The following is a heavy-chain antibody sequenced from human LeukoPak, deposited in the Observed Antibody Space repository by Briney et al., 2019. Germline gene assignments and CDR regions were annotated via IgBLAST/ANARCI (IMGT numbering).Heavy chain of an antibody. CDR1: GFTFSSYW. D-gene: IGHD3-10*01. CDR2: IKQDGSEK. CDR3: AQLSMVRGGDDAFDI. Sequence: GGSLRLSCAASGFTFSSYWMSWVRQAPGKGLEWVANIKQDGSEKYYVDSVKGRFTISRDNAKNSLYLQMNSLRAADTAVYYCAQLSMVRGGDDAFDIWGQGTMVTVSS. V-gene: IGHV3-7*01. J-gene: IGHJ3*02.